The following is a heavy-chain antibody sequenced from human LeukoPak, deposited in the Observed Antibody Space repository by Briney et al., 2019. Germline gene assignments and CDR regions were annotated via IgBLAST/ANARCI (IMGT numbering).Heavy chain of an antibody. D-gene: IGHD1-26*01. V-gene: IGHV1-2*02. CDR2: INFNSVDT. CDR3: VRERGATVDY. Sequence: GASVKVSCKASGYTFSGYYIHWVRQAPGQGLEWMGWINFNSVDTNYAQKFQGRVTVTRDTSIRTTYMELSSLRADDTAIYHSVRERGATVDYWGQGTLVTVSS. J-gene: IGHJ4*02. CDR1: GYTFSGYY.